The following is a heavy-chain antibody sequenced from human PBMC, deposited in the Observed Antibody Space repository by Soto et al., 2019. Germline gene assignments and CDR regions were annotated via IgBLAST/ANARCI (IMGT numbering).Heavy chain of an antibody. Sequence: QVQLVESGGGVVQPGRSLRLSCAASGLTFSSYGMNWVRQAPGKGLEWVAVISYDGSDKYYADSVKGRFTISRDNSKNTVFLQMNSLRADDTAVYYCAREIISHFDYWGQGTLVTVSS. CDR3: AREIISHFDY. J-gene: IGHJ4*02. CDR1: GLTFSSYG. CDR2: ISYDGSDK. V-gene: IGHV3-30-3*01.